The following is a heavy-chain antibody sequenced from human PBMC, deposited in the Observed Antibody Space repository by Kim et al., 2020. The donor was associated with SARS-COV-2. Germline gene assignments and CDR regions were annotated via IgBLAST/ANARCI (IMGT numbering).Heavy chain of an antibody. V-gene: IGHV4-34*01. CDR1: GGSFSVYY. J-gene: IGHJ4*02. D-gene: IGHD3-3*02. Sequence: SETLSLTCALNGGSFSVYYWTWIRHSPGKGLEWIGKINQSGDTKYNPSLQNRVTISLDTSKNQFSLQLTSLTAADTAVYYCARRQTVRALEYWGQGTLVTVSS. CDR2: INQSGDT. CDR3: ARRQTVRALEY.